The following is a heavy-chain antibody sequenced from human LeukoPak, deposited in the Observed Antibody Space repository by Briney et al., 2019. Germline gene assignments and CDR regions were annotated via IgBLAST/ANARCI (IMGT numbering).Heavy chain of an antibody. J-gene: IGHJ3*02. D-gene: IGHD3-22*01. V-gene: IGHV3-30*04. CDR3: AKDSLLSGYYLDAFDI. CDR2: ISYDGSNK. Sequence: GRSLRLSCAASGFTFSSYAMHWVRQAPGKGLEWVAVISYDGSNKYYADSVKGRFTISRDNSKNTLYLQMNSLRAEDTAVYYCAKDSLLSGYYLDAFDIWGQGTMVTVSS. CDR1: GFTFSSYA.